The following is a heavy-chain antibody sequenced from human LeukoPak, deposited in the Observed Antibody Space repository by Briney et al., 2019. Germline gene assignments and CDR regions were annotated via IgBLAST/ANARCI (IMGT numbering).Heavy chain of an antibody. D-gene: IGHD4-17*01. CDR2: IVVGSGNT. J-gene: IGHJ4*02. V-gene: IGHV1-58*02. CDR1: GFTFTSSA. Sequence: VKASSKASGFTFTSSAMQWVRQARGPRLEWIGWIVVGSGNTNYAQQFQERVTITRDMSTSTAYMELSSLRSEDTAVYYCAADGMNYGDFDYWGQGTLVTVSS. CDR3: AADGMNYGDFDY.